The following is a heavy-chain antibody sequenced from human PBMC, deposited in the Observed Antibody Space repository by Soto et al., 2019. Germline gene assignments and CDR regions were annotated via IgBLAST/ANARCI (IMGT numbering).Heavy chain of an antibody. CDR2: IKSKTDGGTT. J-gene: IGHJ5*02. D-gene: IGHD2-21*02. CDR1: GFTFSNAW. Sequence: LRLSCAASGFTFSNAWIGWVRQAPCKGLEWVGRIKSKTDGGTTDYAAPVKGRFTISRDDSKNTLYLQMNSLKTEDTAVYYCTTDLIVLAAIPWFDPWGQGTLVTVSS. V-gene: IGHV3-15*01. CDR3: TTDLIVLAAIPWFDP.